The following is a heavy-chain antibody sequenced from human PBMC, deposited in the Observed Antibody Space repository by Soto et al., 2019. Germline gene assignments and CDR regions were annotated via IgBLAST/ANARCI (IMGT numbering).Heavy chain of an antibody. Sequence: SETLSLTCTVSGDSINSYYWTWIRQPAGKGLEWIGRIYITGTTDYNPSLKSRVTMSVDTSKNQFSLKLTSVTAADTAVYYCARLAVARAVSAWFDPWGQGTLVTVSS. D-gene: IGHD2-15*01. CDR3: ARLAVARAVSAWFDP. J-gene: IGHJ5*02. CDR2: IYITGTT. CDR1: GDSINSYY. V-gene: IGHV4-4*07.